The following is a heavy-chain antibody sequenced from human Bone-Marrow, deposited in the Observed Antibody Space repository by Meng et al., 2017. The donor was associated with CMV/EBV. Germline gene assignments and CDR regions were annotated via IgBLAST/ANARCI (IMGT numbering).Heavy chain of an antibody. CDR3: ARGRRASVWVGDLLYYHQYGMDV. V-gene: IGHV4-59*12. D-gene: IGHD3-10*01. CDR1: GGSISSYY. CDR2: IYYSGST. J-gene: IGHJ6*02. Sequence: GSLRLSCTVSGGSISSYYWSWIRQPPGKGLEWIGYIYYSGSTNYNPSLKSRLTISLDTSKGQFSLKVRSVTAADTAVYYCARGRRASVWVGDLLYYHQYGMDVWGQGTTVTVSS.